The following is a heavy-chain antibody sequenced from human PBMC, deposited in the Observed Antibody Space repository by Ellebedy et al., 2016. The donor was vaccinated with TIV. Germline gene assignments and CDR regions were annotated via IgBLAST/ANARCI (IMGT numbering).Heavy chain of an antibody. CDR1: GGTFSSYA. CDR2: IIPILGIA. J-gene: IGHJ6*02. V-gene: IGHV1-69*04. D-gene: IGHD2/OR15-2a*01. CDR3: ASRSTQPTQEFSYYYGMDV. Sequence: AASVKVSCKASGGTFSSYAISWVRQAPGQGLEWMGRIIPILGIANYAQKFQGRVTITADKSTSTAYMELSSLRSEDTAVYYCASRSTQPTQEFSYYYGMDVWGQGTTVTVSS.